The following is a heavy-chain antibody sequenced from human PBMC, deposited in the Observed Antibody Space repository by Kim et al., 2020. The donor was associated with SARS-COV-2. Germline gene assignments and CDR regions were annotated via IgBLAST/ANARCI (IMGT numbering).Heavy chain of an antibody. J-gene: IGHJ3*01. D-gene: IGHD6-19*01. CDR1: GGSISNYY. V-gene: IGHV4-59*01. Sequence: SETLSLTCNVSGGSISNYYWSWLRQPPGKGLEWLGYAHHSGSTLYNPSLKSRVTISVDTSKNQVSLKLTSVTAADMGVYYCARPNSAWYADSLDVWGQGTKVTMST. CDR3: ARPNSAWYADSLDV. CDR2: AHHSGST.